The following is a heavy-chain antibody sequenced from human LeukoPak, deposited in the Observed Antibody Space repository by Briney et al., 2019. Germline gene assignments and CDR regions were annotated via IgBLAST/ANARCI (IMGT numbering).Heavy chain of an antibody. CDR3: ARDWGIEGRDIPMAGRSDYYFGLDV. D-gene: IGHD6-19*01. V-gene: IGHV4-39*07. J-gene: IGHJ6*02. Sequence: PSETLSLTCTVSGGSISSSSYYWGWIRQPPGKGLEWIGSIYYSGTTYYNPSLKSRVTMSVDTSKNQFSLKLSSVTAADTAVYYCARDWGIEGRDIPMAGRSDYYFGLDVWGQGTTVIVSS. CDR1: GGSISSSSYY. CDR2: IYYSGTT.